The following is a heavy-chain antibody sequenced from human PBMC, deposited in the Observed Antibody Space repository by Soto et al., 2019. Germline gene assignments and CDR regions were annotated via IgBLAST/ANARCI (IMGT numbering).Heavy chain of an antibody. CDR2: VSHDGRNT. Sequence: VQLVESGGGVVQPGRSLRLSCAASGFTLSDYAMHWVRQAPGKGLEWVAVVSHDGRNTHYAGSVKGRFTISRDSSKDRVSLEVSSLGAEATAVHYSAKGGRQWLVRPDFNGWGQREIGTVSS. CDR3: AKGGRQWLVRPDFNG. J-gene: IGHJ4*01. V-gene: IGHV3-30*18. CDR1: GFTLSDYA. D-gene: IGHD6-19*01.